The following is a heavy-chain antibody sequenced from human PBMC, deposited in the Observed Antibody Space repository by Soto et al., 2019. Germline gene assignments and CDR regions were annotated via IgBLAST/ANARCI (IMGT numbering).Heavy chain of an antibody. Sequence: PGGSLRLSCLSSGFTFGDYDMSWFRQAPGKGLEWVGLIRSKAYGGTTEYAASVKGRFNISRDDSESIAFLQLNSLKAEDTAVYYCARVRPWVRGVITVRVLYYFDYWGQGTLVTVSS. J-gene: IGHJ4*02. CDR1: GFTFGDYD. D-gene: IGHD3-10*01. V-gene: IGHV3-49*03. CDR3: ARVRPWVRGVITVRVLYYFDY. CDR2: IRSKAYGGTT.